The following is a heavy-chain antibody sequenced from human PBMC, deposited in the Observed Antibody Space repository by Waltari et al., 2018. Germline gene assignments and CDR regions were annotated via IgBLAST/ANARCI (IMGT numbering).Heavy chain of an antibody. Sequence: QVQLQESGPGLVKPSETLSLTCTVSGGSISSHYWSWIRQPPGKGLEWIGYIYYRGSTNYNPSLKSRVTISVDTSKNQFSLKLSSVTAADTAVYYCARDSGGYYYYGMDVWGQGTTVTVSS. V-gene: IGHV4-59*11. CDR2: IYYRGST. D-gene: IGHD1-26*01. J-gene: IGHJ6*02. CDR1: GGSISSHY. CDR3: ARDSGGYYYYGMDV.